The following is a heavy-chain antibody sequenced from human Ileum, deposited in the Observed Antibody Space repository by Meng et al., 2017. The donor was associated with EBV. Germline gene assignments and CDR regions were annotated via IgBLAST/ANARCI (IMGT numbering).Heavy chain of an antibody. J-gene: IGHJ1*01. V-gene: IGHV4-61*03. CDR1: NGSYTFIGYY. Sequence: QLTGAVRVLGEPAATVSVICSGSNGSYTFIGYYLTWIRQPPGKGLEWIGHISYTRGTTNTATHKRRVTISIDKSKNNFSLKLSSMTAADTTVNYCARERGGSDQGIQWGQGTLVTVSS. CDR3: ARERGGSDQGIQ. D-gene: IGHD2-15*01. CDR2: ISYTRGT.